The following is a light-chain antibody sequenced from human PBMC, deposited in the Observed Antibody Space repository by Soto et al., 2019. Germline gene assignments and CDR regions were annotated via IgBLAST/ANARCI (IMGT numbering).Light chain of an antibody. J-gene: IGLJ3*02. CDR1: SSNIGSNT. V-gene: IGLV1-44*01. Sequence: QSVLTQPPSASGTPGQRVTISCSGSSSNIGSNTVNWYQQLPGTAPKLLVYNTAQRPPGVPDRFSGSKSGTSASLVISGLQSDDEADYYCVTWDDSLNGYWVFGGGTKLTVL. CDR2: NTA. CDR3: VTWDDSLNGYWV.